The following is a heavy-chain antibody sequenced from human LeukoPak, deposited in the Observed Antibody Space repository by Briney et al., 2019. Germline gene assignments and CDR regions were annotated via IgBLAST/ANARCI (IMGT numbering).Heavy chain of an antibody. D-gene: IGHD3-16*02. CDR2: IYTSGST. CDR3: ARDSRRYDYVWGSYLVPLYGMDV. CDR1: GGSISSYY. J-gene: IGHJ6*02. Sequence: SETLPLTCTVSGGSISSYYWSWIRQPAGKGLEWIGRIYTSGSTNYNPSLKSRVTMSVDTSKNQFSLKLSSVTAADTAVYYCARDSRRYDYVWGSYLVPLYGMDVWGQGTTVTVSS. V-gene: IGHV4-4*07.